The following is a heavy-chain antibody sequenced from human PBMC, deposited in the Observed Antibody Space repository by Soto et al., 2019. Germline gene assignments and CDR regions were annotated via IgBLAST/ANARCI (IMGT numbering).Heavy chain of an antibody. CDR3: ARDAAVGLFDY. V-gene: IGHV1-8*01. CDR1: GYTFTSYD. J-gene: IGHJ4*02. Sequence: ASVKVSWKASGYTFTSYDINWVRQATGQGPEWMGWMNPDSGNTGYAQKLQGRVTMTTDTSTSTAHMELRSLRSDDTAVYYCARDAAVGLFDYWGQGTLVTVSS. D-gene: IGHD1-26*01. CDR2: MNPDSGNT.